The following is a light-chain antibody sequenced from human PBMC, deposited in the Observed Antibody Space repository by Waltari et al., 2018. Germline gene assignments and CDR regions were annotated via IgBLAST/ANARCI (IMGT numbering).Light chain of an antibody. CDR1: SGYVGGSTS. V-gene: IGLV2-11*01. J-gene: IGLJ2*01. CDR2: DVS. Sequence: QSDLTQPRSVSGFPEQSVTISCTGSSGYVGGSTSVSWYQQIPGKAPKLIIYDVSKRPSGVPDRFSGSMSDNTASLTVSGLQAEDEADYFCCSYAANKVVFGGGTRLTVL. CDR3: CSYAANKVV.